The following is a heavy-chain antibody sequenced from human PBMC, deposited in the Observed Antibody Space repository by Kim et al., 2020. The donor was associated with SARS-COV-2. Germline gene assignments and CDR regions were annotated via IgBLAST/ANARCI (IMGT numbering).Heavy chain of an antibody. J-gene: IGHJ6*02. Sequence: GGSLRLSCAASGFTFSDYAMSWVRLAPGKGLEWVSVISESGGTTYYADSVKGRFTISRDNFRNTLYLQMNSLRVDDTAVYFCAKRTRMGSTRELVYYGLDVWGQGTTVTVSS. CDR2: ISESGGTT. CDR3: AKRTRMGSTRELVYYGLDV. V-gene: IGHV3-23*01. D-gene: IGHD3-10*01. CDR1: GFTFSDYA.